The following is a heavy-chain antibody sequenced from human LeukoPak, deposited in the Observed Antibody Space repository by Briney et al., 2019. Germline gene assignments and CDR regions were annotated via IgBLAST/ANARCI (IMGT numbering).Heavy chain of an antibody. CDR2: IYTSGST. CDR3: ARDHYDILTGYTGAFDI. D-gene: IGHD3-9*01. CDR1: GASISSYY. J-gene: IGHJ3*02. Sequence: SETLSLTCTVSGASISSYYWSRIRQPAGKGLEWIGRIYTSGSTNYNPSLKSRVTMSVDTSKNQFSLKLSSVTAADTAVYYCARDHYDILTGYTGAFDIWGQGTMVTVSS. V-gene: IGHV4-4*07.